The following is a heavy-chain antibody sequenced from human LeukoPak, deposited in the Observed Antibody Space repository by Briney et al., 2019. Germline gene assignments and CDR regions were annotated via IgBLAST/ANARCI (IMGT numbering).Heavy chain of an antibody. CDR1: GGSFSAYY. Sequence: SETLSLNCAGYGGSFSAYYWTWIRQSPGKGLEWIGEINHSGSTNSNPSLKSRVTISVDPSKNQFSLKLTSVTAADTAVYFCARTPNYYDSSGRKFAYDIWGQGTKVIVSS. D-gene: IGHD3-22*01. J-gene: IGHJ3*02. V-gene: IGHV4-34*01. CDR3: ARTPNYYDSSGRKFAYDI. CDR2: INHSGST.